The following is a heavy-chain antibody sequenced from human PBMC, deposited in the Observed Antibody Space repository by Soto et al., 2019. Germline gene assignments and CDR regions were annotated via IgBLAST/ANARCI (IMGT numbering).Heavy chain of an antibody. Sequence: TGGSLRLSCAASGFTFSSYWMHWVRQAPGKGLVWVSLINSDGSSTSYADSVKGRFTISRDNAKNTLFLQMNSLRAEDTAVYYCARALPYSSSWYSGMDVWGQGTTGTVSS. J-gene: IGHJ6*02. CDR1: GFTFSSYW. D-gene: IGHD6-13*01. CDR2: INSDGSST. CDR3: ARALPYSSSWYSGMDV. V-gene: IGHV3-74*01.